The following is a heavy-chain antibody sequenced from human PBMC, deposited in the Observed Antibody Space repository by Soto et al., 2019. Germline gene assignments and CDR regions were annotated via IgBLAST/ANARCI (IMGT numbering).Heavy chain of an antibody. D-gene: IGHD1-26*01. J-gene: IGHJ6*02. CDR1: GFTFSIYW. Sequence: PVGSLRLSCAASGFTFSIYWMHWVRQAPGKGPVWVSRIDNAGSSARYADSVKGRFTISRDNAKNTVYLQMNSLRAEDTAVYYCTRVGGSVSGMDVWGQGTTVTSP. CDR3: TRVGGSVSGMDV. CDR2: IDNAGSSA. V-gene: IGHV3-74*01.